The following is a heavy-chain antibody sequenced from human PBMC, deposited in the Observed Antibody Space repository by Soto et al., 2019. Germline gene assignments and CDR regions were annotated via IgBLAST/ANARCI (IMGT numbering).Heavy chain of an antibody. D-gene: IGHD1-26*01. V-gene: IGHV4-30-4*08. Sequence: SETLSLTCTVSGGSISSHYWSWIRQPPGKGLEWIGYIYYSGSTYYNPSLKSRVTISVDTSKNQFSLKLSSVTAADTAVYYCARDRISGSYGPANWFDPWGQGTLVTVSS. CDR2: IYYSGST. CDR1: GGSISSHY. CDR3: ARDRISGSYGPANWFDP. J-gene: IGHJ5*02.